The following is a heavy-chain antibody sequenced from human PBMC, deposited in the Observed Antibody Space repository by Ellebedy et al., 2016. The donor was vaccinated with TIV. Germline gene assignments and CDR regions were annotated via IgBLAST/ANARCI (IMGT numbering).Heavy chain of an antibody. CDR3: ARQRGYSYGRDGY. CDR1: GFTFSSYS. D-gene: IGHD5-18*01. CDR2: ISSSSSYI. V-gene: IGHV3-21*01. Sequence: GGSLRLXXAASGFTFSSYSMNWVRQAPGKGLEWVSSISSSSSYIYYADSVKGRFTISRDNAKNSLYLQMNSLRAEDTAVYYCARQRGYSYGRDGYWGQGTLVTVSS. J-gene: IGHJ4*02.